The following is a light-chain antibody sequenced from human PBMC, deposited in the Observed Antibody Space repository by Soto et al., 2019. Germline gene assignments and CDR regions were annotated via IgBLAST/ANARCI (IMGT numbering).Light chain of an antibody. CDR3: QQYNNWPLEFT. CDR2: GAS. CDR1: QSVSSN. J-gene: IGKJ2*01. V-gene: IGKV3-15*01. Sequence: EIVMTQSPATLSVSPGERATLSCRASQSVSSNLAWYQQNPGQAPRLLIYGASTRATGIPARFSGSGSGTEFTLPISSLQSEDFAVYYCQQYNNWPLEFTFGQGTKLEIK.